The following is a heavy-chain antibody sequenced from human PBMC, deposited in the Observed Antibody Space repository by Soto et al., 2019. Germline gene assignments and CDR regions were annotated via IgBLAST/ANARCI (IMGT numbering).Heavy chain of an antibody. Sequence: XSVKVSCKASGYSFTSYYMHWVRQAPGQGLEWMGIINPSGGSTSYAQKFQGRVTMTRDTSTSTVYMELSSLRSEDTAVYYCAREESSGDYPLGMDVWGQGTTVTVSS. CDR2: INPSGGST. CDR3: AREESSGDYPLGMDV. V-gene: IGHV1-46*01. J-gene: IGHJ6*02. D-gene: IGHD4-17*01. CDR1: GYSFTSYY.